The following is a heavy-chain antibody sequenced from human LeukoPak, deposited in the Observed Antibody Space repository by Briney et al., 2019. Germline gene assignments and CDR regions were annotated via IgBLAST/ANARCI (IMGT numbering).Heavy chain of an antibody. CDR1: GGSISSDY. CDR2: IYYSGST. J-gene: IGHJ4*02. D-gene: IGHD3-10*01. CDR3: AKTDLPYYYGSGST. Sequence: SETLSLTCTVSGGSISSDYWSWIRQPPGKGLEWIGYIYYSGSTNYNPSLKSRVTISVDTSKNQFSLKLSSVSAADTAVYYCAKTDLPYYYGSGSTWGQGTLVTDSS. V-gene: IGHV4-59*01.